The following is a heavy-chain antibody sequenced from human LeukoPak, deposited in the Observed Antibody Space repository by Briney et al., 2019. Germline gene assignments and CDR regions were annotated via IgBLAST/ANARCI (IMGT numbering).Heavy chain of an antibody. D-gene: IGHD6-19*01. J-gene: IGHJ4*02. CDR2: ISGSGGST. Sequence: PGGSLRLSCAASGFTFSSYAMSWVRQAPGKGLEWVSAISGSGGSTYYADSVKGRFPISRDNSKKTLYLQMNSLRAEDTAVYYCAKGWGPPSIAVAGTGFDYWGQGTLVTVSS. CDR1: GFTFSSYA. CDR3: AKGWGPPSIAVAGTGFDY. V-gene: IGHV3-23*01.